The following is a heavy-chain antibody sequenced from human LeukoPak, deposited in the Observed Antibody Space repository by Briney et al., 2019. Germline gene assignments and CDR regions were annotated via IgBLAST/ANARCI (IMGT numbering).Heavy chain of an antibody. CDR2: IYTSGST. V-gene: IGHV4-61*02. CDR3: AIPSGSSYGY. D-gene: IGHD6-6*01. J-gene: IGHJ4*02. Sequence: SETLSLTCTVSGGSINSATYYWTWIRQPAGKGLEWIGRIYTSGSTNYNPSLKSRVTISVDTSKNQFSLRLSSVTAADTAVYYCAIPSGSSYGYWGQGTLVTVSS. CDR1: GGSINSATYY.